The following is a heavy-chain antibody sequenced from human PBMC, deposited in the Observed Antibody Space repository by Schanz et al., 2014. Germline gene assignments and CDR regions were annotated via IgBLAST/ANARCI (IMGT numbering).Heavy chain of an antibody. CDR3: AREYGDTRTDS. J-gene: IGHJ4*02. Sequence: QVQLVQSGAEVKKPGSSVKVSCKASGGTFSSYTISWVRQAPGQGLEWMGRFIPILGIANYAQNFQGRVTITADNSTNTACMDLTSLRTEDTAVYYCAREYGDTRTDSWGQGTLVTVSS. CDR1: GGTFSSYT. V-gene: IGHV1-69*08. CDR2: FIPILGIA. D-gene: IGHD4-17*01.